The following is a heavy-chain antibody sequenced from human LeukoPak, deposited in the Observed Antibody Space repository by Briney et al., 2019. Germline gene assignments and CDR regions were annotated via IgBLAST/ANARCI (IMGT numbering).Heavy chain of an antibody. CDR2: IKQDGSEK. CDR3: ASKGVSSYYYYYYMDV. CDR1: GFTFSSYW. Sequence: PGGSLRLSCAASGFTFSSYWMSWVRQAPGKGLEWVANIKQDGSEKYYVDSVKGRFTISRDNAKNSLYLQMNNLRAEDTAVYYCASKGVSSYYYYYYMDVWGKGTTVTVSS. J-gene: IGHJ6*03. D-gene: IGHD3-16*01. V-gene: IGHV3-7*01.